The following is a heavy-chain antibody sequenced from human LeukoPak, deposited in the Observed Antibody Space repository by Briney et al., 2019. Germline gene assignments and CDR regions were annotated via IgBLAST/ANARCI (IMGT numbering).Heavy chain of an antibody. D-gene: IGHD2-2*01. CDR2: IRYDGSDE. CDR1: GFTFSSYG. Sequence: PGGSLRLSCAASGFTFSSYGMHWVRQAPGKGLEWVAFIRYDGSDEYYADSVKGRFTISRDNSNNTLYLQMNSLRTEDMAVYYCAELRENVVVPGALDYWGQGTLVTVSS. J-gene: IGHJ4*02. V-gene: IGHV3-30*02. CDR3: AELRENVVVPGALDY.